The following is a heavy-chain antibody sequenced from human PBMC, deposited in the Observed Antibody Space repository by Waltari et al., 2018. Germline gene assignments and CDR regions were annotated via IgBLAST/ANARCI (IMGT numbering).Heavy chain of an antibody. CDR2: IIPIFGTA. CDR3: ARDPRGGYSGYDYPYYFDY. D-gene: IGHD5-12*01. V-gene: IGHV1-69*13. J-gene: IGHJ4*02. CDR1: GGTFSSYA. Sequence: SGAEMKKPGSSVKVSCKASGGTFSSYAISWVRQAPGQGLEWMGGIIPIFGTANYAQKFQGRVTITADESTSTAYMELSSLRSEDTAVYYCARDPRGGYSGYDYPYYFDYWGQGTLVTVSS.